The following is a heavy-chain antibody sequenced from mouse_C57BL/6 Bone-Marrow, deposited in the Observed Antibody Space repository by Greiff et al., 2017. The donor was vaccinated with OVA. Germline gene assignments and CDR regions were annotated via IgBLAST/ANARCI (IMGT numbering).Heavy chain of an antibody. J-gene: IGHJ3*01. CDR2: ISGGGGNT. CDR3: ARQGTWFAY. CDR1: GFTFSSYT. Sequence: EVKLVESGGGLVKPGGSLKLSCAASGFTFSSYTMSWVRLTPEKRLAWVATISGGGGNTYYPDSVKGRFTISRDNAKNTLYLQMSSLRSEYTALYYCARQGTWFAYWGQGTLVTVSA. V-gene: IGHV5-9*01.